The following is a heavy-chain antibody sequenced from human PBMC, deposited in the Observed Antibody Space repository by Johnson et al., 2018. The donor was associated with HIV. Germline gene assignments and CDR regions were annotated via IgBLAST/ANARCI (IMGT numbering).Heavy chain of an antibody. CDR1: GFTFENYA. CDR3: ARGPLFYYSSGLWAFDI. J-gene: IGHJ3*02. D-gene: IGHD3-10*01. V-gene: IGHV3-9*01. CDR2: INWNSGSI. Sequence: VQLVESGGDLVQPGRSLRVSCAASGFTFENYAMHWVRQAPGKGLEWVSGINWNSGSIDYADSVKGRFTISRDNANNTLYLQMSGLSAEDTAVYYCARGPLFYYSSGLWAFDIWGQGTMVTVSS.